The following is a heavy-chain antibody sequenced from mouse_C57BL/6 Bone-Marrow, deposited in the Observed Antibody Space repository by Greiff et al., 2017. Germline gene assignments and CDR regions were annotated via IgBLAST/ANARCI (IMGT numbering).Heavy chain of an antibody. CDR2: IYPRSGST. CDR1: GYTFTSYG. CDR3: ARWIYYGNWVFDY. Sequence: VQLQQSGAELARPGASVKLSCKASGYTFTSYGISWVKQRTGQGLEWIGEIYPRSGSTYYNEKFKGKATLTADKSSSTAYMELRSLTSEDSAGYFCARWIYYGNWVFDYWGQGTTLTVSS. D-gene: IGHD2-1*01. J-gene: IGHJ2*01. V-gene: IGHV1-81*01.